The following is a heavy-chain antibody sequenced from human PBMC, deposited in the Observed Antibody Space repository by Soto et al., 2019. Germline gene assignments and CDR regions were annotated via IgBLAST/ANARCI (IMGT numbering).Heavy chain of an antibody. V-gene: IGHV4-4*07. J-gene: IGHJ6*02. Sequence: QVQLQESGPGLVKPSETLSLTCTVSGGSISSYYWSWIRQPAGKGLEWIGRIYTSGSTNYNPSLKSRVTMSVDTSKNQFSLKLSSVTAADTAVYYCARGVWSSSWAFNYYYYGMDVWGQGTTVTVSS. D-gene: IGHD6-13*01. CDR3: ARGVWSSSWAFNYYYYGMDV. CDR1: GGSISSYY. CDR2: IYTSGST.